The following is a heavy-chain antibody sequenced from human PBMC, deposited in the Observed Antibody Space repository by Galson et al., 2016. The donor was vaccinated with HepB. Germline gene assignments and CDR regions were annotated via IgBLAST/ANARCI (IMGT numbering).Heavy chain of an antibody. CDR3: ARGLHCTGGRCYFGPWFDA. J-gene: IGHJ5*02. CDR1: GFTFSDYW. V-gene: IGHV3-53*01. Sequence: SLRLSCAASGFTFSDYWMTWLRQAPGKGLEWVSVIHRDGHTYLAASVRGRFSISRDNLKNTVYLQMNRLRAEDTAVYYCARGLHCTGGRCYFGPWFDAWGQGSLVTVSS. CDR2: IHRDGHT. D-gene: IGHD2-15*01.